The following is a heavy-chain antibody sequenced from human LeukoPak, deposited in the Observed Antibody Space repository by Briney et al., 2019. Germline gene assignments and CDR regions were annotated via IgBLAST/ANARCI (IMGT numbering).Heavy chain of an antibody. D-gene: IGHD5-18*01. J-gene: IGHJ4*02. CDR3: AKETPSGYSYGYFDY. Sequence: GGSLSLSCAASGFTFSSYAMHWVRQAPGKGLEYVSAISSNGGSTYYANSVKGRFTISRDNSKNTLYLQMNSLRAEDTAVYYCAKETPSGYSYGYFDYWGQGTLVTVSS. V-gene: IGHV3-64*01. CDR2: ISSNGGST. CDR1: GFTFSSYA.